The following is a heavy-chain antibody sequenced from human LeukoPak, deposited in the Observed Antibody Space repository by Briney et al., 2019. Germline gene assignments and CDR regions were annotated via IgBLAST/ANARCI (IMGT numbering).Heavy chain of an antibody. V-gene: IGHV1-24*01. D-gene: IGHD1-26*01. CDR3: ATRRRWELLRSHFDY. Sequence: ASVKVSCKVSGYTLTELSMHWVRQAPGKGLEGRGGFDPEDGETIYAQKFQGRVTMTEDKSTDTAYMELSSLRSEDSAVYYCATRRRWELLRSHFDYWGQGTLVTVSS. CDR1: GYTLTELS. CDR2: FDPEDGET. J-gene: IGHJ4*02.